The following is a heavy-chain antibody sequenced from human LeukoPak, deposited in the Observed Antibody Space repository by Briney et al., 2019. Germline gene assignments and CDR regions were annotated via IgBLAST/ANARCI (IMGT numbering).Heavy chain of an antibody. CDR1: GFTFSSYS. D-gene: IGHD3-22*01. Sequence: PGGSLRLSCAASGFTFSSYSMNWVRQAPGTGLEWDSYISSSSSTIYYADSVKGRFTISRDNAKNSLYLQMNSLRDEDTAVYYCAREIDSSDLPFDYWGQGTLVTVSS. CDR3: AREIDSSDLPFDY. CDR2: ISSSSSTI. V-gene: IGHV3-48*02. J-gene: IGHJ4*02.